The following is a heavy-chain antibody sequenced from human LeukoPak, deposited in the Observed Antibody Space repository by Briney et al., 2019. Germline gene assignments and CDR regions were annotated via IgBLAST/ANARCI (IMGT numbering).Heavy chain of an antibody. V-gene: IGHV1-69*01. D-gene: IGHD6-6*01. Sequence: ASVKVSCKASGGTFGSYAISWVRQAPGQGLEWMGGIIPIFGTANYAQKFQGRVTITADESTSTAYMELSSLRSEDTAMYYCARRGNPSIADDAFDIWGQGTMVTVSS. CDR2: IIPIFGTA. J-gene: IGHJ3*02. CDR1: GGTFGSYA. CDR3: ARRGNPSIADDAFDI.